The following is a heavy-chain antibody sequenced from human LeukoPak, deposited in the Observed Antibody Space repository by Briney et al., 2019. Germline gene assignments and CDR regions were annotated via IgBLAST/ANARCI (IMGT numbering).Heavy chain of an antibody. J-gene: IGHJ6*03. CDR3: AKDGAVVFYYYYYYMDV. CDR1: GFTFSSYS. Sequence: GGSLRLSCAASGFTFSSYSMNWVRQAPGKGLEWVSSISSSSSYIYYADSVKGRFTISRDNAKNSLYLQMNSLRAEDTAVYYCAKDGAVVFYYYYYYMDVWGKGTTVTVSS. CDR2: ISSSSSYI. D-gene: IGHD6-19*01. V-gene: IGHV3-21*04.